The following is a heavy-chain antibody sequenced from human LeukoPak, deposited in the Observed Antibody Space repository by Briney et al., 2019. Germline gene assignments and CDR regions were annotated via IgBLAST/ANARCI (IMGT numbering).Heavy chain of an antibody. D-gene: IGHD6-19*01. CDR3: ATIVGDSGCLDY. CDR2: FGAEDGET. CDR1: GYTLTELS. Sequence: ASVKVSCKVSGYTLTELSMHWVRQAPGKGLEWMGGFGAEDGETIYAQKFQGRVTMTEDTSTDTAYMELSSLRSEDTAVYYCATIVGDSGCLDYWGQGTLVTVSS. V-gene: IGHV1-24*01. J-gene: IGHJ4*02.